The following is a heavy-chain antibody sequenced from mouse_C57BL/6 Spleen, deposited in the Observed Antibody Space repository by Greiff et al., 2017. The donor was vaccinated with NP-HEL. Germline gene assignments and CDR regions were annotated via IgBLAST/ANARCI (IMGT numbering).Heavy chain of an antibody. CDR2: IRNKANNHAT. V-gene: IGHV6-6*01. D-gene: IGHD1-1*01. CDR3: TRMSTTVVLDY. J-gene: IGHJ2*01. Sequence: EVKVEESGGGLVQPGGSMKLSCAASGFTFSDAWMDWVSQSPEKGLEWVAEIRNKANNHATYYAAYVKGRFTISRDDYKSSFYLQMNSLRAEDTCIYYCTRMSTTVVLDYWGQGTTLTVSS. CDR1: GFTFSDAW.